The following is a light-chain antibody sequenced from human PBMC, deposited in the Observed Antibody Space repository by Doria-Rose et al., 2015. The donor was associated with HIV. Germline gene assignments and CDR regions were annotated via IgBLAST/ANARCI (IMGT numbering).Light chain of an antibody. CDR1: QSVSSSE. CDR2: DVS. CDR3: QQYVSSPLT. Sequence: TQSPGTLSLSPGERATLSCRASQSVSSSELGLYQQKPGQAPRLLIYDVSTRATGIPDRFSGSGSGTDFTLAISRLEPEDFAVYYCQQYVSSPLTFGGGTKVEIK. J-gene: IGKJ4*01. V-gene: IGKV3-20*01.